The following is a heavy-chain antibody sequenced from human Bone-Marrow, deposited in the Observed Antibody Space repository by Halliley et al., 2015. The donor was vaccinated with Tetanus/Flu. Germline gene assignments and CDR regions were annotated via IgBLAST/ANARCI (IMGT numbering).Heavy chain of an antibody. V-gene: IGHV4-31*03. CDR1: GGSISSGGYS. Sequence: TLSLTCTVFGGSISSGGYSWNWIRQRPGEGLEWIGLIFDSGTTYYNPSLESRLTISVDRSKNRVSLKVTSVTAADTGVYFCARDFGSDCRFFEYWGRGTLVTVSS. CDR3: ARDFGSDCRFFEY. J-gene: IGHJ4*02. CDR2: IFDSGTT. D-gene: IGHD1-26*01.